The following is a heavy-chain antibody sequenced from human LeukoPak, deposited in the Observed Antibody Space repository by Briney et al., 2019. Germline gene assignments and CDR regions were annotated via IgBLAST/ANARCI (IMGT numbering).Heavy chain of an antibody. CDR3: ARYYGGRGGGPIDY. CDR2: VCTSGTT. V-gene: IGHV4-4*07. J-gene: IGHJ4*02. D-gene: IGHD4-23*01. CDR1: GGSISFFC. Sequence: SETLSLTCTVSGGSISFFCWSWIRQPAGQGVEWIGRVCTSGTTNYNPALRSRVTMSIDTSKNQFSLNLNSVTAADTAVYYCARYYGGRGGGPIDYWGQGTLVTVSS.